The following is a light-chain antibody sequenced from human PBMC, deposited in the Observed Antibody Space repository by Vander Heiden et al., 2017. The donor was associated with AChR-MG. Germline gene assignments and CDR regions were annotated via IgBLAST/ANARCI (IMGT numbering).Light chain of an antibody. CDR1: NVGYKF. J-gene: IGLJ3*02. V-gene: IGLV3-1*01. Sequence: SYELTQPPSVPVSSGQTANISRSGDNVGYKFVSWYQQKAGQSPVLVIFQGNRRPSGIPGRFSGSNSGNTATLTIGGAQTVDEAAYFCQAWDSATGVFGGGTELTVL. CDR2: QGN. CDR3: QAWDSATGV.